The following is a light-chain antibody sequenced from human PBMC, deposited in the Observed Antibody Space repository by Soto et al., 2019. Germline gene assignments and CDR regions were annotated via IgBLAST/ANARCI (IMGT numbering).Light chain of an antibody. J-gene: IGKJ4*01. V-gene: IGKV1-9*01. CDR2: AAS. CDR3: QQVKTYPLT. CDR1: QDISSH. Sequence: DIQLTQSPSFLSASVGDRVTITCRASQDISSHLAWYQQKPGKAPKLLIYAASTLQSGVPSGFGGSGSGAEFTLTITSLQPEDFATYYCQQVKTYPLTFGGGTKVEIK.